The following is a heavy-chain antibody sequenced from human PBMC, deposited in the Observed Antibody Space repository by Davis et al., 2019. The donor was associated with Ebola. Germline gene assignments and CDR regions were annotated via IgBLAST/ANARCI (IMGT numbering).Heavy chain of an antibody. CDR2: IIPMFGTG. V-gene: IGHV1-69*13. CDR3: ARDWGMATPFNY. Sequence: AASVKVSCKASGGTFSSYAISWVRQAPGQGLEWMGGIIPMFGTGNYAQKFQGRVTITADESTSTVYMELSSLRSEDTAVYYCARDWGMATPFNYWGQGTLVTVSS. CDR1: GGTFSSYA. D-gene: IGHD5-24*01. J-gene: IGHJ4*02.